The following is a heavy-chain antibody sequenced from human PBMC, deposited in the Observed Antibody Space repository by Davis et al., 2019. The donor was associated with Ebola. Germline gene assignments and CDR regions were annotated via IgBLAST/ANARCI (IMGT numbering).Heavy chain of an antibody. Sequence: ASVKVSCKASGYTFTNYYMHWVRQAPGQGLEWMGRINPNSGGTNYAQKFQGRVTMTRDTSISTAYMELSRLRSDDTVVYYCARGGSSSFPYYYYGMDVWGQGTTVTVSS. CDR2: INPNSGGT. CDR3: ARGGSSSFPYYYYGMDV. V-gene: IGHV1-2*05. D-gene: IGHD6-6*01. CDR1: GYTFTNYY. J-gene: IGHJ6*02.